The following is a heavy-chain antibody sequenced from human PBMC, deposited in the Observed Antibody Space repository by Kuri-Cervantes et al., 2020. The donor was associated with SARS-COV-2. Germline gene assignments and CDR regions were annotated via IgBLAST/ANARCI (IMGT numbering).Heavy chain of an antibody. D-gene: IGHD6-13*01. Sequence: GESLKISCAASGFTVSSNYMSWVRQAPGKGLEWVSVIYSGGSTYYADSVKGRFPISRDNSKNTLYLQMNSLRAEDTTVYYCARDLLGVLGIDAFDIWGQGTMVTVSS. V-gene: IGHV3-66*02. CDR2: IYSGGST. CDR3: ARDLLGVLGIDAFDI. J-gene: IGHJ3*02. CDR1: GFTVSSNY.